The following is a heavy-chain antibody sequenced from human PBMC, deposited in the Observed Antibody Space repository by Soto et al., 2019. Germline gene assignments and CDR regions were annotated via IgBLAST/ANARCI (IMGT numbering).Heavy chain of an antibody. CDR2: IQYSGST. J-gene: IGHJ3*02. D-gene: IGHD2-2*01. CDR1: GGSISSGGYY. CDR3: VSQLQDAFDI. V-gene: IGHV4-31*03. Sequence: QVQLQASGPGLVKPSQTLSLTCTVSGGSISSGGYYLSWIRQHPGKGLEWIGYIQYSGSTYYNPSLSSRVTLSVDTAKNQFSLQLSSVTAADTAVYYCVSQLQDAFDIWGQGTMVTVSS.